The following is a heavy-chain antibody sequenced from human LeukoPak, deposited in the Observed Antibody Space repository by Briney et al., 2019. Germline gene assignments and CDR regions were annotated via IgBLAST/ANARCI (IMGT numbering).Heavy chain of an antibody. CDR1: GFTFSTYA. V-gene: IGHV3-30*04. CDR3: ARDHSIIVVPPPRPRFDP. D-gene: IGHD2-21*01. Sequence: GGSLRLSCAASGFTFSTYAMHWVRQAPGKGLEWVAVISYDGSNKYYADSVKGRFTISGDNSKNTLYLQMNSLRAEDTAIYYCARDHSIIVVPPPRPRFDPWGQGTPVTVSS. J-gene: IGHJ5*02. CDR2: ISYDGSNK.